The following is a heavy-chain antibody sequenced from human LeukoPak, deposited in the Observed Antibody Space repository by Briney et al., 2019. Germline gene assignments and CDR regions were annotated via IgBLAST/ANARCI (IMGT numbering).Heavy chain of an antibody. D-gene: IGHD4-17*01. J-gene: IGHJ5*02. CDR3: ARGPGYGDYGWFDP. CDR1: GGSFSGYY. V-gene: IGHV4-34*01. Sequence: PSETLSLTCAVYGGSFSGYYWSWIRQPPGKGLEWIGEINHSGSTNYNPSLKSRVTISVDTSKNQFSLKLSSVTAADTAVYYCARGPGYGDYGWFDPWGQGTQVTVSS. CDR2: INHSGST.